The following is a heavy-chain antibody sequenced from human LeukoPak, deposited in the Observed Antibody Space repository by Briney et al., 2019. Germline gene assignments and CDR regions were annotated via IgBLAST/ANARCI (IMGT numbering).Heavy chain of an antibody. Sequence: ASVKVSCKVSGYTLTELSMHWVRQAPGKGLEWMGGFEPEDGETIYAQKFQGRVTMTEDTSTDTAYMELSSLRSEDTALYYCATHGESAGPSFKNAFDITGQGTMATVSS. J-gene: IGHJ3*02. CDR3: ATHGESAGPSFKNAFDI. CDR2: FEPEDGET. V-gene: IGHV1-24*01. CDR1: GYTLTELS. D-gene: IGHD2-2*01.